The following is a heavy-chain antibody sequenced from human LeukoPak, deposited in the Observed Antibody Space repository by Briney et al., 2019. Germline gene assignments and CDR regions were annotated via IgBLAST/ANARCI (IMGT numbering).Heavy chain of an antibody. J-gene: IGHJ4*02. CDR3: ASLLERLGGY. D-gene: IGHD1-1*01. CDR1: GYTFVNNG. V-gene: IGHV1-18*01. CDR2: ITPYNGKT. Sequence: GASVKVSCKTSGYTFVNNGLTWLRQAPGQRLEWMGWITPYNGKTKYEQRLQDRLTMTTDTATSTAYMELRSLTSDDTAVYYCASLLERLGGYWGQGTLVTVSS.